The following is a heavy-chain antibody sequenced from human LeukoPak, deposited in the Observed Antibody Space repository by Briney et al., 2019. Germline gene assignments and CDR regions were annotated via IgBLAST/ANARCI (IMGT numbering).Heavy chain of an antibody. Sequence: GSLRLSCAASGFTFSTYWMTWVRQAPGKGLEWVANIKEDGSEKYYVDSVKGRFTISRDNAMNSLYLQMNSLRAEDTGVYYCARSARTGIAVAGYAFDIWGQGTMVTVSS. CDR3: ARSARTGIAVAGYAFDI. D-gene: IGHD6-19*01. V-gene: IGHV3-7*01. CDR1: GFTFSTYW. CDR2: IKEDGSEK. J-gene: IGHJ3*02.